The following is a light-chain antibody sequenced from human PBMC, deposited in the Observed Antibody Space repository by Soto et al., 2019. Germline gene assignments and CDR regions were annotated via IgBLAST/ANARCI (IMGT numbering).Light chain of an antibody. V-gene: IGKV3-20*01. J-gene: IGKJ1*01. CDR3: QQYGGSRWT. CDR2: GAS. Sequence: EIVLTQSPGTLSLSPGERATLSCRASQSVSSTYLAWYQQKPGQAPRLLIYGASNRATGIPDRFSGSGSGADFTLTSSRLEPEDFAVYYCQQYGGSRWTFGQGTRVDI. CDR1: QSVSSTY.